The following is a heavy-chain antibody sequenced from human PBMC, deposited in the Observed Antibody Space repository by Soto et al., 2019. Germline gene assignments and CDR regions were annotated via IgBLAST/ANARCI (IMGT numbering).Heavy chain of an antibody. CDR2: ISYDGSNK. D-gene: IGHD6-19*01. CDR1: GFTFSSYG. CDR3: AKDGITVADPGNYFDY. V-gene: IGHV3-30*18. J-gene: IGHJ4*02. Sequence: PGGSLRLSCAASGFTFSSYGMHWVRQAPGKGLEWVAVISYDGSNKYYADSVKGRFTISRDNSKNTLYLQMNSLRAEDKAVYYCAKDGITVADPGNYFDYWGQGTLVTVSS.